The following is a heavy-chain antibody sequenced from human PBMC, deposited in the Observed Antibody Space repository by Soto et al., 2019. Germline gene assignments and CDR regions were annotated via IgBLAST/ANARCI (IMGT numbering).Heavy chain of an antibody. V-gene: IGHV3-15*01. CDR2: IKSKTDGGTT. CDR1: GFTFSNAW. Sequence: PGESLKISCAASGFTFSNAWMSWVRQAPGKGLEWVGRIKSKTDGGTTDYAAPVKGRFTISRDDSKNTLYLQMNSLKTEDTAVYYCTTGTLGLKLYYYGMDVWGQGTTVTVSS. D-gene: IGHD1-1*01. CDR3: TTGTLGLKLYYYGMDV. J-gene: IGHJ6*02.